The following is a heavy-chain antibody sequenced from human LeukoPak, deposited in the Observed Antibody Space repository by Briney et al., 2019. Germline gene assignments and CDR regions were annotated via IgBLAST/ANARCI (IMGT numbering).Heavy chain of an antibody. D-gene: IGHD1-26*01. J-gene: IGHJ4*02. Sequence: GGSLRLSCSASGFTFSSYSMNWVRQAPGKGLEWVSSISSSSSYIYYADSVKGRFTISRDNAMNSLYLQMNSLRAEDTAVYYCAMRRGSYVDYWGQGTLVTVSS. V-gene: IGHV3-21*04. CDR3: AMRRGSYVDY. CDR1: GFTFSSYS. CDR2: ISSSSSYI.